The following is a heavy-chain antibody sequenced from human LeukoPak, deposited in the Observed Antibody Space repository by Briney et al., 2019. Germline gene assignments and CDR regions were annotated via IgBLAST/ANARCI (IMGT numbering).Heavy chain of an antibody. J-gene: IGHJ3*02. CDR2: ISYDASTR. D-gene: IGHD3-10*01. CDR3: AKCTRLDYYGSGSYYNCAFDI. V-gene: IGHV3-30*18. Sequence: GGSLRLSCAASGFSFGDYGMHWVRQPPRKGLEWVAAISYDASTRYYADSVKGRFTISRDNSRNTLDLQMNSLRVEDTAVYYCAKCTRLDYYGSGSYYNCAFDIWGQGTMVTVSS. CDR1: GFSFGDYG.